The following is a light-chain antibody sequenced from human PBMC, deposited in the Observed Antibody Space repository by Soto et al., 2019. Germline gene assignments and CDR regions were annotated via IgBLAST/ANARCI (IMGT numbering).Light chain of an antibody. CDR3: SSYTTSGTLV. CDR2: EVI. J-gene: IGLJ3*02. Sequence: QSALTQPPSVSGSPGQSVTISCAGTSSDVGSFNRVSWYQQPPGTAPRLMIYEVIYRPSGVPDRFAGSKSGNTASLTISGLQAEDEADYYCSSYTTSGTLVFGGGTELTVL. V-gene: IGLV2-18*02. CDR1: SSDVGSFNR.